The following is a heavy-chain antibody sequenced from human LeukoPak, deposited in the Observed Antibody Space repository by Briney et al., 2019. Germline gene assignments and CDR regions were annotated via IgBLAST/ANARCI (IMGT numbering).Heavy chain of an antibody. J-gene: IGHJ4*02. CDR2: IYYSGST. Sequence: SETLSLTCTVSGGSISSGGYYWSWIRKHPGNGLEWIGYIYYSGSTYYSPSLKSRVTISVDTSKNQFSLKLSSVTAADTAVYYCARVSYGKSGDYWGQGTLVTVSS. D-gene: IGHD5-18*01. V-gene: IGHV4-31*03. CDR1: GGSISSGGYY. CDR3: ARVSYGKSGDY.